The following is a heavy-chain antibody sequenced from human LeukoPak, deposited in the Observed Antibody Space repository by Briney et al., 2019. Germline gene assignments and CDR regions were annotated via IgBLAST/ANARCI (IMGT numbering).Heavy chain of an antibody. CDR2: IYPGDSDT. V-gene: IGHV5-51*01. J-gene: IGHJ4*02. Sequence: GESLKISCKGSGYSFTSYWIGWVRQMPGKGLEWMGIIYPGDSDTRYSPSFQGQVTISADKSISTAYLQWSSLKASDTATYYCARRIRGVYGFSSYYFDYWGQGTLVTVSS. CDR3: ARRIRGVYGFSSYYFDY. CDR1: GYSFTSYW. D-gene: IGHD3-10*01.